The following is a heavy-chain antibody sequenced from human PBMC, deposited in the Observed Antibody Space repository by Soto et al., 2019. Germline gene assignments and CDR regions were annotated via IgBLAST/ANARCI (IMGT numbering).Heavy chain of an antibody. D-gene: IGHD2-15*01. CDR2: ISGTSSTI. CDR3: ARVMGYYCSGGSWPEVFFDS. J-gene: IGHJ4*02. CDR1: GFTFSTYS. Sequence: EVQLVESGGGLVQPGGSLRLSCAASGFTFSTYSMNWVRQAPGTGLEWISYISGTSSTIYYADSVKGRFTIYRDNDKNSLYLQMNCLSDDDTAVYYWARVMGYYCSGGSWPEVFFDSWGPGTLGTVSS. V-gene: IGHV3-48*02.